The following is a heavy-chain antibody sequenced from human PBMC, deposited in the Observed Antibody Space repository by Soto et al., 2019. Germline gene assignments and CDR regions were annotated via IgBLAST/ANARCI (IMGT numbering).Heavy chain of an antibody. CDR3: ARTGSNGFLDS. V-gene: IGHV3-48*01. D-gene: IGHD3-16*01. CDR2: ITGSSNTI. J-gene: IGHJ4*02. Sequence: EVQLVESGGGLVQPGGSLRLSCVASGFTLSSYSMNWVRQAPGKGLEWVSYITGSSNTIYYRDSVKGRFTISRDNAKNSLYLQMNSLRAEDTAVYYCARTGSNGFLDSWGQGTRVSVSS. CDR1: GFTLSSYS.